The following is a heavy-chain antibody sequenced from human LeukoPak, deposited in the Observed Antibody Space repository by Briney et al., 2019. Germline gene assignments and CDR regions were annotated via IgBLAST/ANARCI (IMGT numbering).Heavy chain of an antibody. CDR3: AKDPTSYYYDSSVDY. CDR2: IRYDGSNK. Sequence: GSLRLSCAASGFTFSSYGMHWVRQAPGKGLEWVAFIRYDGSNKYYVDSVKGRFTISRDNSKNTLYLQMNSLRAEDTAVYYCAKDPTSYYYDSSVDYWGQGTLVTVSS. V-gene: IGHV3-30*02. D-gene: IGHD3-22*01. J-gene: IGHJ4*02. CDR1: GFTFSSYG.